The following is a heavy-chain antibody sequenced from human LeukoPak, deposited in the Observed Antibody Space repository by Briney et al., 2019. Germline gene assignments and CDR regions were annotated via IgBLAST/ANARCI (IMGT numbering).Heavy chain of an antibody. CDR3: ARGRSLRFTDY. D-gene: IGHD4-17*01. J-gene: IGHJ4*02. CDR1: GGSFSGYY. Sequence: SETLSLTCAVYGGSFSGYYWSWIRQPPGKGLEWIGEINHSGSANYNPSLKSRVTISIDTSKNQFSLKLSSVTAADTAVYYCARGRSLRFTDYWGQGTLVTVSS. CDR2: INHSGSA. V-gene: IGHV4-34*01.